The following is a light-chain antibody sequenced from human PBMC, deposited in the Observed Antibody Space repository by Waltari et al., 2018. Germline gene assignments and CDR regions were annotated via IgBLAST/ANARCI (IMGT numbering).Light chain of an antibody. CDR1: QSISSY. J-gene: IGKJ4*01. V-gene: IGKV1-39*01. CDR3: QQSYSTPLT. CDR2: AAS. Sequence: DIQMTQSPSSLSASVGDRVTITCRASQSISSYLNWYQQKPGKAPKLLIYAASSLQSGGPSRCSGSGSGTDFTLTISSLQPEEFATDYCQQSYSTPLTFGGGTKVEIK.